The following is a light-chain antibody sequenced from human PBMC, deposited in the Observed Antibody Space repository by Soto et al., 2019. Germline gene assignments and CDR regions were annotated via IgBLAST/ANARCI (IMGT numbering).Light chain of an antibody. CDR3: ATWDSSLSGVV. CDR2: DNN. CDR1: SSNIGNEY. Sequence: QSVLTQPPSVSAAPGQKVTISCSGSSSNIGNEYVSWYQHLPGTAPNLVIYDNNKRPSGIPGRFSGSKSGTSATLDITGPQTGDEAEYYCATWDSSLSGVVFGGGTKLTVL. J-gene: IGLJ2*01. V-gene: IGLV1-51*01.